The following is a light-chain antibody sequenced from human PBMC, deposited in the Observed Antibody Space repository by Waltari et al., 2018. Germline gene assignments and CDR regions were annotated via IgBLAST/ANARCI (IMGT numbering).Light chain of an antibody. J-gene: IGLJ3*02. Sequence: SYELTQPPSASVSPGQTPRITCSGDALPKQYAYWYHQKTGQAPVLVIYKDIERPSGIPERFSGSSSGTTVTLTISGVQAEDEADYYCQSADSSGTRVFGGGTKLTVL. CDR3: QSADSSGTRV. V-gene: IGLV3-25*03. CDR1: ALPKQY. CDR2: KDI.